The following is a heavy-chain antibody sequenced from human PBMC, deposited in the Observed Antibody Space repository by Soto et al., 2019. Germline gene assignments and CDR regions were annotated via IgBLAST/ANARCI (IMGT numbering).Heavy chain of an antibody. CDR3: ARSTYYGSGSTALDY. V-gene: IGHV3-48*02. CDR1: GFTFSSYS. D-gene: IGHD3-10*01. Sequence: EVQLVESGGGLVQPGGSLRLSCTASGFTFSSYSMNWVRQAPGKGREWVSYISSSSSTIYYADSVKGRFTISRDNAKNSLYLQMNSLRDEDTAVYYCARSTYYGSGSTALDYWGQGTLVTVSS. CDR2: ISSSSSTI. J-gene: IGHJ4*02.